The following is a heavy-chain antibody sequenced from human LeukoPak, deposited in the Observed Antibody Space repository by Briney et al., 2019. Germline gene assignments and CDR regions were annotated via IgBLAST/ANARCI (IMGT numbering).Heavy chain of an antibody. D-gene: IGHD3-3*01. J-gene: IGHJ4*02. CDR2: MNPNSGNT. V-gene: IGHV1-8*03. CDR3: ATRLYDFWSGYWTN. Sequence: GASVKVSCKASGYTFTSYDINWVRQAPGQGLEWMGWMNPNSGNTGYAQKFQGRVTITRNTSISTAYMELSSLRSEDTAVYYCATRLYDFWSGYWTNWGQGTLVTVSS. CDR1: GYTFTSYD.